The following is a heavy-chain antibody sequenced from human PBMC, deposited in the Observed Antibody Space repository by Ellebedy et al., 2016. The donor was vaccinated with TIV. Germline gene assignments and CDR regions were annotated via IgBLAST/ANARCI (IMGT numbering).Heavy chain of an antibody. Sequence: GGSLRFSCAASGFTFSSYAIHWVRQAPGKGLEWVAVVSYDGRNKYYADSVKGRFTISRDNSKNTLYLQMNSLRPEDTAVYYCARDAVQFYYYGMDVWGQGTTVTVSS. CDR3: ARDAVQFYYYGMDV. CDR1: GFTFSSYA. J-gene: IGHJ6*02. CDR2: VSYDGRNK. V-gene: IGHV3-30*04.